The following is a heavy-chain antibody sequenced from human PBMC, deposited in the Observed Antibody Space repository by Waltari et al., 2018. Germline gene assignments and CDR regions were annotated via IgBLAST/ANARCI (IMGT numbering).Heavy chain of an antibody. CDR3: VRDNALDV. V-gene: IGHV3-74*01. J-gene: IGHJ6*02. CDR1: GFTFSSYW. CDR2: MNRDGSSA. Sequence: EVQLVESGGGLVQPGGSLRLSCVASGFTFSSYWMHWVRQAPGKGLLGVARMNRDGSSASYADSGKGRCTSSRDNAKNTLYMEMNSLRDEDTAVYYCVRDNALDVWGQGTTVTVSS.